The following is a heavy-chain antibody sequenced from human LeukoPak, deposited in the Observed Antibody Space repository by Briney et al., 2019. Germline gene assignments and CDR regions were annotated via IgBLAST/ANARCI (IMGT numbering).Heavy chain of an antibody. D-gene: IGHD4-23*01. CDR2: IQAGGDEM. CDR1: GFSFSTYG. CDR3: VRDTPGYGGDDFDS. V-gene: IGHV3-30*02. J-gene: IGHJ4*02. Sequence: PGGSQRLSCIASGFSFSTYGMHWVRQAPGKGLEWMTFIQAGGDEMYYGESVKGRFTVSRDNSKNTLYLQMNSLRGEDTAVYYCVRDTPGYGGDDFDSWGQGARVTVSS.